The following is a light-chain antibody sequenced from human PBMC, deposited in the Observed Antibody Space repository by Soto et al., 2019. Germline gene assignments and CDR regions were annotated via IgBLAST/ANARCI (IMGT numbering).Light chain of an antibody. CDR2: EDN. V-gene: IGLV6-57*02. Sequence: NFMLTQPHSVSESPGKTVTISCTGSSGSIASNYVQWYQQRPGSAPTTVIYEDNQRPSGVPDRFSGSIDSSSNSASLTISGLKTEDEADYYCQSYDSSYHGVFGGGTKLTVL. CDR3: QSYDSSYHGV. CDR1: SGSIASNY. J-gene: IGLJ2*01.